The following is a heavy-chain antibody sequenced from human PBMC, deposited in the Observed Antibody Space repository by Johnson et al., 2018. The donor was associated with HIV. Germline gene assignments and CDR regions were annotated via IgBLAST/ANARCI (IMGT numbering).Heavy chain of an antibody. V-gene: IGHV3-53*02. Sequence: VQLVETGGGLIQPGGSLRLSCAASGFTVSSNYMSWVRQAPGKGLEWVSVIYSGGRTYYADSVKGRSTISRDNSKNTLYLQMNSLRAEDTAVYYCASPDYERYYGAFDIWGQGTMVTVSS. D-gene: IGHD3-10*01. CDR1: GFTVSSNY. CDR3: ASPDYERYYGAFDI. J-gene: IGHJ3*02. CDR2: IYSGGRT.